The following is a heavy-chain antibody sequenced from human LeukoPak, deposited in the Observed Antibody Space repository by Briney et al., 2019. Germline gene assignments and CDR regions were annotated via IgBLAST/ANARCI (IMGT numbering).Heavy chain of an antibody. CDR2: ICAYSGNT. CDR1: GYTFTIYG. CDR3: ARYSGGHSRFDY. D-gene: IGHD1-26*01. J-gene: IGHJ4*02. Sequence: GASVKVCCKASGYTFTIYGISWVRQAPGQGLGWMGLICAYSGNTNYAQKLQGRVTMTTATSTSTAHMELRSVRSAATAVYYCARYSGGHSRFDYWGQGTLVTVSS. V-gene: IGHV1-18*04.